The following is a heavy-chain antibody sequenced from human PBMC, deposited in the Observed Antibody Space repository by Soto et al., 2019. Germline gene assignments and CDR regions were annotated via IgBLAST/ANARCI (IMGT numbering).Heavy chain of an antibody. CDR3: ARFYLGGNGLPHQTEAANDNWFDP. CDR2: INHSGST. CDR1: GGSFSGYY. Sequence: PSETLSLTCAVYGGSFSGYYWSWIRQPPGKGLEWIGEINHSGSTNYNPSLKSRVTISVDTSKNQFSLKLSSVTAADTAVYYCARFYLGGNGLPHQTEAANDNWFDPWGQGTLVTVSS. J-gene: IGHJ5*02. D-gene: IGHD2-15*01. V-gene: IGHV4-34*01.